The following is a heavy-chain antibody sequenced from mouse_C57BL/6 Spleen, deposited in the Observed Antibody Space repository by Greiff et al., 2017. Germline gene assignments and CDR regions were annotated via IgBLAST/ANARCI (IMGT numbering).Heavy chain of an antibody. V-gene: IGHV1-9*01. CDR1: GYPFTGYW. CDR2: ISPGSGST. J-gene: IGHJ1*03. CDR3: ARIAYYGPWYFDV. Sequence: QVQLQQSGAELLKPGASVKLSCKASGYPFTGYWLEWVKQRPGHGLEWIGAISPGSGSTNYNEKFKGKTTFTADTSSNTAYMQLSSLTSEDSAVYYCARIAYYGPWYFDVRGTGTTVTVSS. D-gene: IGHD2-10*01.